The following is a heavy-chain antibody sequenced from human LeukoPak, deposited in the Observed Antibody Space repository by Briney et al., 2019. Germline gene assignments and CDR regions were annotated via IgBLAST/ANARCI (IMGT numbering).Heavy chain of an antibody. V-gene: IGHV4-59*01. CDR1: GGSISSYY. J-gene: IGHJ4*02. CDR2: IYYSGST. D-gene: IGHD3-3*01. CDR3: ARDGYDFWSGYSLSGSRV. Sequence: PSETLSLTCTVSGGSISSYYWSWIRQPPGKGLEWIGYIYYSGSTNYNPSLKSRVTISVDTSKNQFSLKLSSVTAADTAVYYCARDGYDFWSGYSLSGSRVWGQGTLVTVSS.